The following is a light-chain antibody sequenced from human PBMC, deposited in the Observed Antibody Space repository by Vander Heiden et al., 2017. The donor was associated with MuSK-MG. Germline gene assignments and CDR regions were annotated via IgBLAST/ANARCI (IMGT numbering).Light chain of an antibody. V-gene: IGLV2-8*01. CDR2: EVT. Sequence: QSALTQTPSVSGSPGQSVTISCTGTTSDVGGYNYVSWYQQHPGKAPKLMIYEVTKRPSGVPDRFSGSKSGNTASLTVSGLQAEDEADYYCTSYAGSNIFYVFGTGTKVTVL. CDR1: TSDVGGYNY. CDR3: TSYAGSNIFYV. J-gene: IGLJ1*01.